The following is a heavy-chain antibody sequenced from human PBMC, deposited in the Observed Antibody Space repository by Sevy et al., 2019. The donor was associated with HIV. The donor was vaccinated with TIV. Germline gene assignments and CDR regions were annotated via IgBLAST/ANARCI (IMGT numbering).Heavy chain of an antibody. CDR1: GGSISSGSYY. V-gene: IGHV4-61*02. J-gene: IGHJ5*02. CDR3: ARANYYDGSGSWFDP. D-gene: IGHD3-22*01. CDR2: IYTSGST. Sequence: SETLSLTCTVSGGSISSGSYYWSWIRQPAGKGLEWIGRIYTSGSTNYNPSLKSRVTISVDMSKNQFSLKLSSVTAADTAVYYCARANYYDGSGSWFDPWGQGTLVTVSS.